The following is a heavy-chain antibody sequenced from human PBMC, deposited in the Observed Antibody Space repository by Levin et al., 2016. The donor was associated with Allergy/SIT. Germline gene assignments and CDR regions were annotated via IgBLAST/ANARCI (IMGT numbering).Heavy chain of an antibody. V-gene: IGHV4-59*08. Sequence: WIRQPPGKGLEWIGYIYYSGSTNYNPSLKSRVTISVDTSKNQFSLKLSSVTAADTAVYYCARHVRGRESFIKTYYYGSGSTPYGMDVWGQGTTVTVSS. CDR3: ARHVRGRESFIKTYYYGSGSTPYGMDV. D-gene: IGHD3-10*01. CDR2: IYYSGST. J-gene: IGHJ6*02.